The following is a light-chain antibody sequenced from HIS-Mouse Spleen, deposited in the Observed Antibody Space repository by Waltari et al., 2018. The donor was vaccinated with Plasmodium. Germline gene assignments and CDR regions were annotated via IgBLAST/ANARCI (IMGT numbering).Light chain of an antibody. CDR1: QSISSY. V-gene: IGKV1-39*01. Sequence: DIQMTQSPSSLSASVGDRVTITCRASQSISSYLNWYQQKPGKATKLLIYAASSLQSGVPSRFSGSGSGTDFTLTISSLQPEYFATYDCQQSYSTWTFGQGTKVEIK. CDR2: AAS. CDR3: QQSYSTWT. J-gene: IGKJ1*01.